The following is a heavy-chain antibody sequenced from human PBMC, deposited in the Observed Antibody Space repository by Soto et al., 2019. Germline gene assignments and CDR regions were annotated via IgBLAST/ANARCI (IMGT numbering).Heavy chain of an antibody. D-gene: IGHD2-15*01. J-gene: IGHJ4*02. CDR1: GDSTSNYY. CDR3: ACLRGKRGSPIDY. V-gene: IGHV4-59*01. CDR2: ISYSGNT. Sequence: SETLSLTCIISGDSTSNYYWSWIRQSPGKGLEWIGYISYSGNTNYNPSLKSRVTISVDTSKDQLSLKVTSVTAADTAMYYCACLRGKRGSPIDYWGQGTKVTVYS.